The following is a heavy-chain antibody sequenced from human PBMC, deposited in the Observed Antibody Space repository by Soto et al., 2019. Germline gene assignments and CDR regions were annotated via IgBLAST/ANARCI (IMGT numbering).Heavy chain of an antibody. Sequence: ASVKVSCKASGGTFSSYAIRWVRQAPGQGLEWMGGIIPIFGTANYAQKFQGRVTITADESTSTAYMELSSLRSEDTAVYYCARYCSGGSCYSRYGMDVWGQGTTVTVSS. CDR3: ARYCSGGSCYSRYGMDV. J-gene: IGHJ6*02. CDR1: GGTFSSYA. CDR2: IIPIFGTA. D-gene: IGHD2-15*01. V-gene: IGHV1-69*13.